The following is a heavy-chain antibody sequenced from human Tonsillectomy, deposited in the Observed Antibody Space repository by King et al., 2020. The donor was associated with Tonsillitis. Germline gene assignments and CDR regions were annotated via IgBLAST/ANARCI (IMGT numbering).Heavy chain of an antibody. CDR2: MSWNSGSI. V-gene: IGHV3-9*01. CDR1: GFTFDDYA. Sequence: VQLVESGGGLVQPGRSLRLSCAASGFTFDDYAMHWVRQAPGKGLEWVSGMSWNSGSIGYADVVKGRFTLSRDNAKNSLYLQMNSLRAEDTALYYCAKGHDSSGYYYIDDAFDIWGQGTMVTVSS. CDR3: AKGHDSSGYYYIDDAFDI. D-gene: IGHD3-22*01. J-gene: IGHJ3*02.